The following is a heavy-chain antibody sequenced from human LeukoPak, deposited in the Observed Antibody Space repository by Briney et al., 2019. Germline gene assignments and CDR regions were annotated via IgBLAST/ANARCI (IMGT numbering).Heavy chain of an antibody. CDR2: ISSSGTTM. J-gene: IGHJ6*03. V-gene: IGHV3-48*03. CDR1: GFTFSSYE. CDR3: ARDAESPGTTLTTYHYYLDV. D-gene: IGHD4-17*01. Sequence: GGSLRLSCAASGFTFSSYEMKWVRQAPGKGLEWVSYISSSGTTMYYADSVKGRFTISRDNAKNLLYLQMNSLRAEDTAVYYCARDAESPGTTLTTYHYYLDVWGKGTTVTISS.